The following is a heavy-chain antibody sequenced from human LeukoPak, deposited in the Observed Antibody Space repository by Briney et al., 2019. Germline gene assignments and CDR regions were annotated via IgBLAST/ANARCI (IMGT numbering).Heavy chain of an antibody. Sequence: GGSLRLSCAASGFIFSRYGMHWVRQAPGKGLEWVALIWNDGSRKYYAASVKGRVTISRDNSKSTLDLQMDSLRVEDTGLYYCARGGLGWDALDNWGQGTLVTVSS. V-gene: IGHV3-33*01. CDR3: ARGGLGWDALDN. J-gene: IGHJ4*02. D-gene: IGHD1-26*01. CDR1: GFIFSRYG. CDR2: IWNDGSRK.